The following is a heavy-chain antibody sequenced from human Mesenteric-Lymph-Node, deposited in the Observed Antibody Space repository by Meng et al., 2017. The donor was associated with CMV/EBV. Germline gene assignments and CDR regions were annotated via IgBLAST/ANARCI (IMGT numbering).Heavy chain of an antibody. D-gene: IGHD1-26*01. V-gene: IGHV1-46*01. J-gene: IGHJ3*02. Sequence: ASVKVSCKASGYTFTSYYMHWVRQAPGQGLEWMGIINPSGGSTSYAQKFQGRVTMTEDTSTDTAYMELSSLRSEDTAVYYCATGDRGASVQTHAFDIWGQGTLVTVSS. CDR1: GYTFTSYY. CDR3: ATGDRGASVQTHAFDI. CDR2: INPSGGST.